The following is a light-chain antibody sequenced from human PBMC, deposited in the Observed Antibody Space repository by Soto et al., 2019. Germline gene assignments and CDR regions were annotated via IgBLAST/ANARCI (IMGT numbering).Light chain of an antibody. CDR1: QGVGTW. Sequence: DIQMTQSPSSVSASVGDRVTITCRASQGVGTWLAWFQQKPGEAPRLLIYTASTLHSGVPSRFSGSGSGTDFPLTITSLQPEDFATSYCQQGDSFPLTFGGGTKVEIK. CDR3: QQGDSFPLT. V-gene: IGKV1-12*01. CDR2: TAS. J-gene: IGKJ4*01.